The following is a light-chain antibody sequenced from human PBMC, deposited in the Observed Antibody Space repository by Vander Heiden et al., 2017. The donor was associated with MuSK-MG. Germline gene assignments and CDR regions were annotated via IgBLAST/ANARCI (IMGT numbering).Light chain of an antibody. CDR2: GAS. CDR3: QQYNNWPPIT. J-gene: IGKJ3*01. Sequence: IVMTQSPATLSVSPGERATLSCRASQSVSNKLAWYQQRPGQAPSLLIYGASTRATGIPARFSGSGSGTEFTLTISSLQSEDFAVYYCQQYNNWPPITFGPGAKVDI. V-gene: IGKV3-15*01. CDR1: QSVSNK.